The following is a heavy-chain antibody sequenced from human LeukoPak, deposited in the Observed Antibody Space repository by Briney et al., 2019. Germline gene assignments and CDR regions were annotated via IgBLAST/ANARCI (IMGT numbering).Heavy chain of an antibody. J-gene: IGHJ3*02. V-gene: IGHV4-59*08. D-gene: IGHD2-2*01. CDR2: IFYSGST. Sequence: PSETLSLTCTVSGVSISSHYWSWIRQPREKGLEWIVYIFYSGSTNYNPSLKRRVTISVDTSTNQFSLKLSSVTAADTAVYYCAGSDCSSTSCYAFDIWGQGTMVTVSP. CDR3: AGSDCSSTSCYAFDI. CDR1: GVSISSHY.